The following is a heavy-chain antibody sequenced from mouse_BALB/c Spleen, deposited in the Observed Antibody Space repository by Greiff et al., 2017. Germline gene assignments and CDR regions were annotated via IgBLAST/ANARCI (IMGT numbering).Heavy chain of an antibody. CDR1: GFSLTSYG. CDR3: ARAYYGPPYAMDY. V-gene: IGHV2-9*02. CDR2: IWAGGST. J-gene: IGHJ4*01. D-gene: IGHD2-10*01. Sequence: VKLVESGPGLVAPSQCLSITCTVSGFSLTSYGVHWVRQPPGKGLEWLGVIWAGGSTNYNSALMSRLSISKDNSKSQVFLKMNSLQTDDTAMYYCARAYYGPPYAMDYWGQGTSVTVSS.